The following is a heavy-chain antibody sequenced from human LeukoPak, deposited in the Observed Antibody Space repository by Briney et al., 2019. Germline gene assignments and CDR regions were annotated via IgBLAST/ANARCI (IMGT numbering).Heavy chain of an antibody. CDR1: GFDLSPYT. J-gene: IGHJ4*02. V-gene: IGHV3-21*01. CDR3: ARRVTTFLS. CDR2: IISTSTYM. Sequence: AGSLRLSCSASGFDLSPYTMNCVLQAPAKGLQWVASIISTSTYMYYGASLNGRFTISRDNSKNTLYLQLNSLRAEDTATYYCARRVTTFLSWGQGTLVIVSS. D-gene: IGHD4-17*01.